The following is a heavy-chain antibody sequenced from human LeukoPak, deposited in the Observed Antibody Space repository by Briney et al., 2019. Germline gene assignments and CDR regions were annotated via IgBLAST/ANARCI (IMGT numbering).Heavy chain of an antibody. V-gene: IGHV4-31*03. CDR1: GGSISGGGYY. Sequence: SETLSLTCTVSGGSISGGGYYWSWIRQHPGKGLEWIGYIYYSGSTCYNPSLKTRITISVDTSKNQFSLKLSSVTAADTAVYYGARGGYGDYRFDYWGQGTLVTVSS. D-gene: IGHD4-17*01. J-gene: IGHJ4*02. CDR3: ARGGYGDYRFDY. CDR2: IYYSGST.